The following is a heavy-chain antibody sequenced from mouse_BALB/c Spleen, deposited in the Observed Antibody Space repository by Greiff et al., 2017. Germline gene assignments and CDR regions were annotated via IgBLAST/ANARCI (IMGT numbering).Heavy chain of an antibody. J-gene: IGHJ3*01. CDR2: ISSGGGST. CDR3: ARTSADYGSSYDWFAY. Sequence: EVKLVESGGGLVKPGGSLKLSCAASGFAFSSYDMSWVRQTPEKRLEWVAYISSGGGSTYYPDTVKGRFTISRDNAKNTLYLQMSSLKSEDTAMYYCARTSADYGSSYDWFAYWGQGTLVTVSA. CDR1: GFAFSSYD. V-gene: IGHV5-12-1*01. D-gene: IGHD1-1*01.